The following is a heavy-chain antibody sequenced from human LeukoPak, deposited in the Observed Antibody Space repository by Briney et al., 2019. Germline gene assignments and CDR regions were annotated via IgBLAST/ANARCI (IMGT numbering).Heavy chain of an antibody. D-gene: IGHD5-18*01. CDR3: ARHERAIVHFDY. CDR1: GGSISSSSYY. Sequence: SETLSLTCTVSGGSISSSSYYWGWIRQPPGKGLEWTGSIYYSGSTYYNPSLKSRVTISVDTSKNQFSLKLSSVTAADTAVYYCARHERAIVHFDYWGQGTLVTVSS. J-gene: IGHJ4*02. V-gene: IGHV4-39*01. CDR2: IYYSGST.